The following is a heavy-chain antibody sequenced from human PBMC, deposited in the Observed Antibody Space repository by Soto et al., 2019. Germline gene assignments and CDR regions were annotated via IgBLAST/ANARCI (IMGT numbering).Heavy chain of an antibody. Sequence: PGGSLRLSCAASGFTFSSYWMSWVRQAPGRGLEWVSSITSSSSYIYYADSVKGRFTISRDNARNSLYLQMNSLRAEDTAVYYRARDTGSPGWNGHYHSVMDVWGQGPPVTVS. V-gene: IGHV3-21*01. D-gene: IGHD1-1*01. CDR2: ITSSSSYI. CDR1: GFTFSSYW. CDR3: ARDTGSPGWNGHYHSVMDV. J-gene: IGHJ6*02.